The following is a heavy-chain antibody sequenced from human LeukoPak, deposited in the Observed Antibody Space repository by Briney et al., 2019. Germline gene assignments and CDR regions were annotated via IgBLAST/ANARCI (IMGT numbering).Heavy chain of an antibody. V-gene: IGHV4-34*01. D-gene: IGHD3-16*02. Sequence: SETLSLTCAVHGGSFSGYYWSWIRQPPGKGLEWIGEINHSGSTNYNPSLKSRVTISVDTSKNQFSLKLSSVTAADTAVYYCARGPIMITFGGVIAPFDYWGQGTLVTVSS. CDR2: INHSGST. J-gene: IGHJ4*02. CDR1: GGSFSGYY. CDR3: ARGPIMITFGGVIAPFDY.